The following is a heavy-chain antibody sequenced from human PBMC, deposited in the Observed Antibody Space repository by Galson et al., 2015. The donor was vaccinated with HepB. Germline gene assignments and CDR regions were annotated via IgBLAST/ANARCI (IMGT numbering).Heavy chain of an antibody. V-gene: IGHV3-30-3*01. CDR3: ARGNRDV. CDR1: GFTSGLTFNSYA. Sequence: SLRLSYAASGFTSGLTFNSYAMSWVRQAPGKGLQWVTVISGAGSVNFYADSVKGRFTVSRDNAKNMLYLQLDSLRAEDTGVYYCARGNRDVWGQGTTVTVSS. CDR2: ISGAGSVN. J-gene: IGHJ6*01. D-gene: IGHD2/OR15-2a*01.